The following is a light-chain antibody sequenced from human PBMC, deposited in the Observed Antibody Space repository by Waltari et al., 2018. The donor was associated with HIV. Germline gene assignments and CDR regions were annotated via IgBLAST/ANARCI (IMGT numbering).Light chain of an antibody. V-gene: IGLV2-23*02. CDR2: NVS. Sequence: QSALTQPASVSGSPGQSITLSCTGTRSDVGNYKYVSWYQQHPGKVPKLMIYNVSKRPSGAANRLSCSKSGYTATPSLSVLQAEDEADYYCCSYAWTNTYIFGSGTKVTVL. CDR1: RSDVGNYKY. J-gene: IGLJ1*01. CDR3: CSYAWTNTYI.